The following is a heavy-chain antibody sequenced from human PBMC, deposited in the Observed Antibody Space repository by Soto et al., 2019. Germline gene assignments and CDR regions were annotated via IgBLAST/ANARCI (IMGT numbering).Heavy chain of an antibody. Sequence: EVQLLESGGGLVQPGGSLRLSCAASGFTFSSYAMSWVRQAPGKGLEWASAISGSGGDTYYADSVKGRFTISRDNSKNTLYLQMNSLRAEDTAVYYCAKDLRVMIAVADHSDYWGQGTLVTVSS. D-gene: IGHD6-19*01. V-gene: IGHV3-23*01. CDR2: ISGSGGDT. CDR1: GFTFSSYA. J-gene: IGHJ4*02. CDR3: AKDLRVMIAVADHSDY.